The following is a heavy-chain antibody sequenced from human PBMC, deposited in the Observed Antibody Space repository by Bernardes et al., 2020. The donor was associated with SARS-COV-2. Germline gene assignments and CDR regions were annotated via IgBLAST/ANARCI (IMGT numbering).Heavy chain of an antibody. D-gene: IGHD2-2*01. CDR2: INHSGST. CDR1: GGSFSGYY. Sequence: SETLSLTCAVYGGSFSGYYWSWIRQPPGKGLEWIGEINHSGSTNYNPSLKSRVTISVDTSKNQFSLKLSSVTAADTAVYYCARGIVVVPAANLIYYYYYGMGVWGQGTTVTVSS. J-gene: IGHJ6*02. CDR3: ARGIVVVPAANLIYYYYYGMGV. V-gene: IGHV4-34*01.